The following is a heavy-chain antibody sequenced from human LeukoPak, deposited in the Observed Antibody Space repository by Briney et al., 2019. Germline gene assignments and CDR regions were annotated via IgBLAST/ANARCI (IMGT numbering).Heavy chain of an antibody. Sequence: PSETLSLTCTVSGGSISSYYWSWIRQPPGKGLEWVGYIYYSGSTNYNPSLKSRVTISVDTSKNQFSLKLSSVTAADTAVYYCAREGQWLANDAFDIWGQGTMVTVSS. CDR3: AREGQWLANDAFDI. J-gene: IGHJ3*02. D-gene: IGHD6-19*01. V-gene: IGHV4-59*01. CDR2: IYYSGST. CDR1: GGSISSYY.